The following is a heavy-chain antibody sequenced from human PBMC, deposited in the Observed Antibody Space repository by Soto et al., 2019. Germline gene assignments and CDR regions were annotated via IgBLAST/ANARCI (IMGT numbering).Heavy chain of an antibody. CDR1: GGTFSSYA. V-gene: IGHV1-69*13. Sequence: ASVKVSCKASGGTFSSYAISWVRQAPGQGLEWMGGIIPIFGTANYAQKFQGRVTITADESTSTAYMELSSPRSEDTAVYYCARDSDRYCSSTSCPGLFDYWGQGTLVTI. D-gene: IGHD2-2*01. CDR2: IIPIFGTA. CDR3: ARDSDRYCSSTSCPGLFDY. J-gene: IGHJ4*02.